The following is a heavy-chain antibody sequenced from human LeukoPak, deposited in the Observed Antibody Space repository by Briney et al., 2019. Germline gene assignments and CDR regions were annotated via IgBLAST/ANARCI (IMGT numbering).Heavy chain of an antibody. D-gene: IGHD1-26*01. Sequence: GGSLRLSCAASGFTFSSYSMNWVRQAPGKGLEWVSSISSSSSYIYYADSVKGRFTISRDNAKNSLYLQMNSLRAEDTAVYYCAKDDGGSYYIYYYYMDVWGKGTTVTISS. J-gene: IGHJ6*03. V-gene: IGHV3-21*04. CDR2: ISSSSSYI. CDR3: AKDDGGSYYIYYYYMDV. CDR1: GFTFSSYS.